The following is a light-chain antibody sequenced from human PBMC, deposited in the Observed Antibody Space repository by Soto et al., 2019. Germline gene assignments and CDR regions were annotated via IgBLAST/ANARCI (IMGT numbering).Light chain of an antibody. V-gene: IGLV2-14*03. J-gene: IGLJ2*01. CDR3: SSFTSGNTVV. CDR2: DVS. CDR1: SSDVGAYNY. Sequence: QSALTQPASVSGSPGQSITISCTATSSDVGAYNYVSWYQQYPGNAPKLLIYDVSHRPSGVSDRFFGSKSGNTASLTISGLQTEDEADYYCSSFTSGNTVVLGGGTKLTVL.